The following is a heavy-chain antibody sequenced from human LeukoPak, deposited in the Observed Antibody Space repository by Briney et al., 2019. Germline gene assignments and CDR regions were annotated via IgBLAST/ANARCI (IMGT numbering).Heavy chain of an antibody. J-gene: IGHJ6*02. D-gene: IGHD2-2*01. CDR2: LNSDGSST. Sequence: ASPRLSYAASGFTLNSYWMHWVRPAPGKGLEWASRLNSDGSSTTYADSVKGRFTISRDNAKNTLYLQMNSLRAEDTAVYHCARGSQRGAAANYYGMDVWGQGTTVTVSS. CDR1: GFTLNSYW. CDR3: ARGSQRGAAANYYGMDV. V-gene: IGHV3-74*01.